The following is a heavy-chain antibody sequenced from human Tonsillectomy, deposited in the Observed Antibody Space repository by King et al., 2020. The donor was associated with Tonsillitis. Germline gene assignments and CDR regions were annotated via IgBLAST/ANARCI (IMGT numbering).Heavy chain of an antibody. Sequence: VQLVQSGAEVKKPGASVKVSCKASGYTLTDYYMHWVRQAPGQGLECMGWINPISGGTNYAQKFQGRVTMTRDTSISTAYMELSRLRSDDTALYYCARYPNWNYGDLFDYWGQGTLVTVSS. CDR1: GYTLTDYY. CDR2: INPISGGT. D-gene: IGHD1-7*01. V-gene: IGHV1-2*02. J-gene: IGHJ4*02. CDR3: ARYPNWNYGDLFDY.